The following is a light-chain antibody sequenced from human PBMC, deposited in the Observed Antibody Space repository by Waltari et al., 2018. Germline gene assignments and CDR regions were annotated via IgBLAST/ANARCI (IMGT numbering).Light chain of an antibody. V-gene: IGKV3-15*01. Sequence: EIVMTQSPATLSVSPGEGATLSCGASQSVSSNLAWYQHKPGQGPRLLIYGAATRATGIPARFSGSGSGTEFTLTISSLQSEDFAFYYCQQYNNWPPEDTFGQGTKLEIK. CDR2: GAA. J-gene: IGKJ2*01. CDR1: QSVSSN. CDR3: QQYNNWPPEDT.